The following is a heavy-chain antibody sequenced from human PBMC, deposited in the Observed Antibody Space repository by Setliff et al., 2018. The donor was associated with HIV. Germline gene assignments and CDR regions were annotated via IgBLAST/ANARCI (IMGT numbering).Heavy chain of an antibody. J-gene: IGHJ4*02. CDR3: ARKGSSNRSQEYYYDF. Sequence: DTLSLTCTVSDCSISTSNWWGWIRQTPGKGLACMGYIYYSGSTNYNPSLKSRVTMSFDTFKNQFSLNLNSVTAVDTAVYYCARKGSSNRSQEYYYDFWGQGTLVTVSS. CDR2: IYYSGST. D-gene: IGHD2-2*01. V-gene: IGHV4-28*01. CDR1: DCSISTSNW.